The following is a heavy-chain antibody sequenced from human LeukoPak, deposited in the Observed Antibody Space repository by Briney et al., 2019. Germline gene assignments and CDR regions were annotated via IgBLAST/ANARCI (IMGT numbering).Heavy chain of an antibody. CDR1: GGSISSYY. CDR3: ARGENYYDSSGYYYPFDY. V-gene: IGHV4-59*01. D-gene: IGHD3-22*01. CDR2: IYYSGST. Sequence: PSETLSLTCTVSGGSISSYYWSWIRQPPGKGLEWLGYIYYSGSTNYNPSLKSRVTISVDTSKNQFSLKLSSVTAADAAVYYCARGENYYDSSGYYYPFDYWGQGTLVTVSS. J-gene: IGHJ4*02.